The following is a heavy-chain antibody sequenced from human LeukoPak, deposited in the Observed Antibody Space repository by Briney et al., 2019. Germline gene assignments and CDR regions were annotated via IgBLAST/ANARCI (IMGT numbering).Heavy chain of an antibody. CDR3: ARDGLEVVGMDV. CDR2: IYSGGST. Sequence: PGGSLRLSCAASGFTVSSNYMSWVRQAPGKGLEWVSVIYSGGSTYYADSVKGRFTISRDNSKNTLYLQMNSLRDEDTAVYYCARDGLEVVGMDVWGQGTTVTVSS. J-gene: IGHJ6*02. V-gene: IGHV3-66*01. CDR1: GFTVSSNY. D-gene: IGHD2-15*01.